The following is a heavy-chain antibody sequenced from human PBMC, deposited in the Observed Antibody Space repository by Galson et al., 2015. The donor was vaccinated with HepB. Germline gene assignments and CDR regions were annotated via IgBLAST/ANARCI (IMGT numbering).Heavy chain of an antibody. CDR1: GDTFSSTG. CDR3: AVENNYYYGMDV. D-gene: IGHD5-24*01. Sequence: SVKVSCKASGDTFSSTGISWVRQAPGQGLEWMGRIIPIVGLAKYGQNFQVRVTITADTSTNTGYMELSSLRSDDTAVYYWAVENNYYYGMDVWGQGTMVIVSS. CDR2: IIPIVGLA. J-gene: IGHJ6*02. V-gene: IGHV1-69*04.